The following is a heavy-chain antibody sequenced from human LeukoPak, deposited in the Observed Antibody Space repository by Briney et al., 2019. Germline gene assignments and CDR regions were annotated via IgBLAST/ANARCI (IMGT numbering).Heavy chain of an antibody. V-gene: IGHV3-23*01. CDR2: ISGSGGST. D-gene: IGHD6-19*01. CDR3: ARDRAPYSSGWYRGMDV. CDR1: GFTFSSYA. Sequence: GGSLRLSCAASGFTFSSYAMSWVRQAPGKGLEWVSAISGSGGSTYYADSVKGRFTISRDNSKNTLYLQMNSLRAEDTAVYYCARDRAPYSSGWYRGMDVWGQGTTVTVSS. J-gene: IGHJ6*02.